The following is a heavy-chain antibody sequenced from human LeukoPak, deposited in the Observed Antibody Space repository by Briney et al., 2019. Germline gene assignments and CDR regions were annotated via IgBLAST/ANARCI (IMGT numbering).Heavy chain of an antibody. CDR1: GFTFGGNV. D-gene: IGHD3-9*01. Sequence: GGSLRLSCTAYGFTFGGNVMSWFRQAPGKGLEWVGFIRSKGYGGTTQYAASVKDRFTISRDDSKSIAYLQMNSLKTEDTAVYFCARSYDVLTGYFPPESWGQGTLVTVSS. V-gene: IGHV3-49*03. CDR2: IRSKGYGGTT. CDR3: ARSYDVLTGYFPPES. J-gene: IGHJ4*02.